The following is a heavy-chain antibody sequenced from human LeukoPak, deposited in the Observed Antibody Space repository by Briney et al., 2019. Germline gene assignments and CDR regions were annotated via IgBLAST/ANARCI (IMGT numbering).Heavy chain of an antibody. CDR1: GGSISSYY. Sequence: SETLSLTCIVSGGSISSYYWSWIRQPAGKGLEWIGRIYTSGSTNYNPSLKSRVTMSVDTSKNQFSLKLSSVTAADTAVYYCAREDCSGGSCYSHWGQGTLVTVSS. V-gene: IGHV4-4*07. J-gene: IGHJ4*02. CDR3: AREDCSGGSCYSH. D-gene: IGHD2-15*01. CDR2: IYTSGST.